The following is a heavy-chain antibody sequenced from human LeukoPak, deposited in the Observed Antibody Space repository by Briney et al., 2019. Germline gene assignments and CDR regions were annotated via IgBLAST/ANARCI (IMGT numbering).Heavy chain of an antibody. D-gene: IGHD6-19*01. CDR1: GFTVSSNY. V-gene: IGHV3-53*01. CDR3: AKDPRGSGWYDY. Sequence: GGSLRLTCAASGFTVSSNYMSWVRQAPGKGLEWVSVIYSGGSTYYADSVKGRFTISRDNSKNTLYLQMNSLRAEDTAVYYCAKDPRGSGWYDYWGQGTLVTVSS. J-gene: IGHJ4*02. CDR2: IYSGGST.